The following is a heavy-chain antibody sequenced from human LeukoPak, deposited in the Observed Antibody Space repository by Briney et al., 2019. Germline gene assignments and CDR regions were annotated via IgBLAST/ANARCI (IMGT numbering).Heavy chain of an antibody. V-gene: IGHV1-69*04. Sequence: SVKVSCKASGGTFSSYAISWVRQAPGQGLEWMGRIIPILGIANYAQKFQGRVTITADKSTSTAYVELSSLRSEDTAVYYCASVPVGYDSSGYYEYYFDYWGQGTLVTVSS. CDR1: GGTFSSYA. D-gene: IGHD3-22*01. CDR2: IIPILGIA. J-gene: IGHJ4*02. CDR3: ASVPVGYDSSGYYEYYFDY.